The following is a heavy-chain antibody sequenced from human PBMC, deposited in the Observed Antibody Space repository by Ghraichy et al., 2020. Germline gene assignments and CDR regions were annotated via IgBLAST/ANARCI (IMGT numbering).Heavy chain of an antibody. J-gene: IGHJ3*02. V-gene: IGHV3-48*01. CDR1: GFPFSRFG. CDR2: ISSRSDTI. CDR3: ASLGTTTNSAFDI. D-gene: IGHD1-26*01. Sequence: GGSLRLSCAASGFPFSRFGMNWVRQAPGKGLVWVSYISSRSDTIFYADSVKGRFTVSRDNDKNSLSLHMNSLRAEDTAIYYCASLGTTTNSAFDIWGQGTLVTVSS.